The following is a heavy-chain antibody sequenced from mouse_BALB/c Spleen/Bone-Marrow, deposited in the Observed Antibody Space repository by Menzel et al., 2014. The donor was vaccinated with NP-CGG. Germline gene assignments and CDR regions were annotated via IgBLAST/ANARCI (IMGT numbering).Heavy chain of an antibody. J-gene: IGHJ4*01. CDR1: GYTFTDYY. CDR3: ARSRAMDY. V-gene: IGHV1-26*01. Sequence: VQLQQSGPELVKPGASVKMSCKASGYTFTDYYMKWVKQSHGKSLEWTGEISPNNGATFYNQKFKGKATLTLDKSSNTAYMQLNSLTSEDSAVYFCARSRAMDYWGQGTSVTGSS. CDR2: ISPNNGAT.